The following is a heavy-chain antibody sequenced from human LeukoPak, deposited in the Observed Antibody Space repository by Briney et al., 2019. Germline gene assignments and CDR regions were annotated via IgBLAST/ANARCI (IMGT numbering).Heavy chain of an antibody. CDR1: GCTFTSYY. CDR2: INPSGGSA. Sequence: ASVKVSCKASGCTFTSYYMHWVRQAPGQGLEWMGIINPSGGSASYAQKFQGRVTMTRDASTSTVYMELSSLRSEDTAVYYRARDGGTGDFDYWGQGTLVTVSS. D-gene: IGHD3/OR15-3a*01. J-gene: IGHJ4*02. CDR3: ARDGGTGDFDY. V-gene: IGHV1-46*01.